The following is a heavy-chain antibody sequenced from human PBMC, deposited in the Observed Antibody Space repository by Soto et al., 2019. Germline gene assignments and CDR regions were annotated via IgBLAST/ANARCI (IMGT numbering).Heavy chain of an antibody. CDR1: GFTFSNYE. Sequence: GGSLRLSCVASGFTFSNYEMTWVRQAPGKGLEWVSYISRSGDATYYATSVKGRFTTSRDNAKNVLYLQMNSLRVEDTALYYYARAGPSIAVAPLDYWGPGTLVTVS. CDR2: ISRSGDAT. D-gene: IGHD6-19*01. V-gene: IGHV3-48*03. J-gene: IGHJ4*02. CDR3: ARAGPSIAVAPLDY.